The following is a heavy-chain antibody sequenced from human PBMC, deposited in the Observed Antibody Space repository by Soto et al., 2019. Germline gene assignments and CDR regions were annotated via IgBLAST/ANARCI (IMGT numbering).Heavy chain of an antibody. J-gene: IGHJ4*02. V-gene: IGHV3-21*01. CDR3: ARDSGYSVRKLDY. CDR1: GFTFSSYS. D-gene: IGHD5-18*01. Sequence: EVQLVESGGGLVKPGGSLRLSCAASGFTFSSYSMNWVRQAPGKGLEWVSSISSSSSYIYYADSVKGRFTISRDNAKHARYLQMNCLRAEDTAVYYCARDSGYSVRKLDYWGQGTLVTVSS. CDR2: ISSSSSYI.